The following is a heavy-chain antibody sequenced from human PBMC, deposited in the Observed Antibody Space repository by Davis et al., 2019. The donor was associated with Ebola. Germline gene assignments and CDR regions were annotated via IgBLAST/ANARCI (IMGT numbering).Heavy chain of an antibody. CDR3: AKSGLSFGVVKYHYGMDV. CDR1: VITFSSYA. D-gene: IGHD3-3*01. J-gene: IGHJ6*04. CDR2: ISGSGGST. Sequence: GESLKISCTDSVITFSSYAMTWVRQAPGKGLEWVSAISGSGGSTYYADSVKGRFTISRDNSKKTLYLQMNSLRAEDTAVSYCAKSGLSFGVVKYHYGMDVWGKGTTVTVSS. V-gene: IGHV3-23*01.